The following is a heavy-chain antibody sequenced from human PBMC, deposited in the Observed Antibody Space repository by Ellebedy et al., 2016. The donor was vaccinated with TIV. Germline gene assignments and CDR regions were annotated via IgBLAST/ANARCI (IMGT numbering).Heavy chain of an antibody. CDR1: GYTFTKYG. D-gene: IGHD6-19*01. Sequence: AASVKVSCKASGYTFTKYGLTWARQAPGQGLEWMGWINPNSGGTNYAQKFQGRVTMTRDTSISTAYMELSRLRSDDTAVYYCARDIENSSGYWGQGTLVTVSS. J-gene: IGHJ4*02. V-gene: IGHV1-2*02. CDR3: ARDIENSSGY. CDR2: INPNSGGT.